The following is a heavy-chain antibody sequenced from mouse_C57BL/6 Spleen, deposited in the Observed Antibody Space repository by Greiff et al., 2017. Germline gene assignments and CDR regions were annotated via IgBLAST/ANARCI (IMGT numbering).Heavy chain of an antibody. CDR2: INPNNGGT. J-gene: IGHJ2*01. Sequence: EVQLQQSGPELVKPGASVKISCKASGYTFTDYYMNWVKQSHGKSLEWIGDINPNNGGTSYNQKFKGKATLTVDKSSSTAYMELRSLTSEDSAVYYCARGPHYEGLFDYWGQGTTLTVSS. D-gene: IGHD1-2*01. V-gene: IGHV1-26*01. CDR1: GYTFTDYY. CDR3: ARGPHYEGLFDY.